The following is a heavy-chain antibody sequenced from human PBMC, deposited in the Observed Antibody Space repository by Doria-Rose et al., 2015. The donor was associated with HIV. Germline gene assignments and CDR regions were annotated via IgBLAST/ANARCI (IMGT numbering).Heavy chain of an antibody. D-gene: IGHD6-25*01. Sequence: QVQLQESGPGLVKPSETLSLTCTVSGGSVASGTPYWDWIRQTPGKGLEWIGTIYYSGTTYYNPSLRGRVTISLQTSKNQYSLKLISVTAADTGVYYCAKQAVNWFDPWGQGTLVTVSS. J-gene: IGHJ5*02. CDR2: IYYSGTT. CDR1: GGSVASGTPY. V-gene: IGHV4-39*01. CDR3: AKQAVNWFDP.